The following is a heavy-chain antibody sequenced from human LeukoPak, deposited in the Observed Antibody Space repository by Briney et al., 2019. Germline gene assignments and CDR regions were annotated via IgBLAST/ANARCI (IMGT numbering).Heavy chain of an antibody. CDR1: GGSISAYY. CDR3: ARERAQWLVIGRGYFDY. J-gene: IGHJ4*02. CDR2: INHSGST. Sequence: SETLSLTCSVSGGSISAYYWSWIRQPPGKGLEWIGEINHSGSTNYNPSLKSRVTISVDTSKNQFSLKLSSVTAADTAVYYCARERAQWLVIGRGYFDYWGQGTLVTVSS. V-gene: IGHV4-34*01. D-gene: IGHD6-19*01.